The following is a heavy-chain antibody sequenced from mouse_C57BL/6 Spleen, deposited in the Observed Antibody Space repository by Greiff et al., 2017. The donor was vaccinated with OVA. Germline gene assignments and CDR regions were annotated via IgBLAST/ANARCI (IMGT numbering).Heavy chain of an antibody. Sequence: VQLQQSGAELVRPGASVKLSCTASGFNIKDDYMHWVKQRPEQGLEWIGWIDPENGDTEYASKFQGKATITADTSSNTAYLQLSSLTSYDTAVYYCTNGSSQYYYAMDYWGQGTSVTVSS. V-gene: IGHV14-4*01. D-gene: IGHD1-1*01. J-gene: IGHJ4*01. CDR3: TNGSSQYYYAMDY. CDR2: IDPENGDT. CDR1: GFNIKDDY.